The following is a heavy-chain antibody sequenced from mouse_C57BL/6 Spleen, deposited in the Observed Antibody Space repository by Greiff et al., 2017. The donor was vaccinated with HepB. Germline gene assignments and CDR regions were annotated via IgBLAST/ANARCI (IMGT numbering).Heavy chain of an antibody. D-gene: IGHD4-1*01. CDR1: GYSITSGYY. CDR3: ARSKLTGVFDY. CDR2: ISYDGSN. J-gene: IGHJ2*01. Sequence: DVQLQESGPGLVKPSQSLSLTCSVTGYSITSGYYWNWIRQFPGNKLEWMGYISYDGSNNYNPSLKNRISITRDTSKNQFFLKLNSVTTEDTATYYCARSKLTGVFDYWGQGTTLTVSS. V-gene: IGHV3-6*01.